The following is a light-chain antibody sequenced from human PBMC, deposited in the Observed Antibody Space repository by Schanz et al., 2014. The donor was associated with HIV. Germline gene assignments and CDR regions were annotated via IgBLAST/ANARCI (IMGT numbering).Light chain of an antibody. CDR1: SSDIGSYNY. V-gene: IGLV2-14*01. Sequence: SALTQPASVSGSPGQSITVSCTGTSSDIGSYNYVSWYQQHPGKAPKLMIYDVSNRPSGVSNRFSGSKSGNTASLTVSGLQAEDEADYYCSSYSSEGSPYVIGTGTKLTVL. CDR2: DVS. CDR3: SSYSSEGSPYV. J-gene: IGLJ1*01.